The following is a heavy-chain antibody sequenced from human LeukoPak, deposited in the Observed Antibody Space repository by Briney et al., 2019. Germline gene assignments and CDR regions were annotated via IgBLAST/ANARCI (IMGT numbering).Heavy chain of an antibody. D-gene: IGHD6-19*01. Sequence: GTSLRLSCATSGFIFSSRAMHWFRQAPGKGLEWVAVISNDGRYKYYSDSVKGRFTISRDNYENVLYLQMTSPRPDDSAVYYCARDGGKAVPGTIEYWGQGTLVTVSS. CDR1: GFIFSSRA. V-gene: IGHV3-30*04. CDR2: ISNDGRYK. CDR3: ARDGGKAVPGTIEY. J-gene: IGHJ4*02.